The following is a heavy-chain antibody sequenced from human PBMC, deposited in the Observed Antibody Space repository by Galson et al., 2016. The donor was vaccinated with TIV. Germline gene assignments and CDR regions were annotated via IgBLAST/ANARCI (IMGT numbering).Heavy chain of an antibody. Sequence: SLRLSCAASGLIVSNNYMSWVRQAPGKGLEWVSLISSGGSTTYSDSVKGRFTISRDNSKNTLYLQMNSLRPEDTAVYYCARDRRHCGNECYLYYYYGIDVWGQGATVTVSS. CDR2: ISSGGST. CDR1: GLIVSNNY. J-gene: IGHJ6*02. D-gene: IGHD2-21*01. V-gene: IGHV3-66*02. CDR3: ARDRRHCGNECYLYYYYGIDV.